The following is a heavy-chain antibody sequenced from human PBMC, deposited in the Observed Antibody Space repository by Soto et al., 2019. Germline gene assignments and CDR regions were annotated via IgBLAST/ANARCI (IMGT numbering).Heavy chain of an antibody. D-gene: IGHD2-15*01. CDR2: IKSKSDGGTT. CDR3: TTDLWRIAVVVGSTGYFNT. Sequence: PRLSCAASGFTFSDAWMSWVRQAPGKGLDWVGRIKSKSDGGTTEYAAPVRGRFTISRDDSKNTLYLQMNSLKTEDTAVYYCTTDLWRIAVVVGSTGYFNTWGQGTPVTVSS. V-gene: IGHV3-15*01. CDR1: GFTFSDAW. J-gene: IGHJ5*02.